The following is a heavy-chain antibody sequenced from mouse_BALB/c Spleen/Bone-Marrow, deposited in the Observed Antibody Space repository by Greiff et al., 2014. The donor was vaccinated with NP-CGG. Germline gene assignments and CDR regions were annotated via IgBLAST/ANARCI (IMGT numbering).Heavy chain of an antibody. Sequence: EVMLVESGPELVKPGASVKISCKTSGYTFTEYTMHWVKQSHGKSLEWIGGINPNNGGSSYNQKFKGKATLTVDKSSSTAYMELRSLTSEDSAVYYCARRYGSSYNYWYFDVWGAGTTVTVST. J-gene: IGHJ1*01. CDR1: GYTFTEYT. CDR2: INPNNGGS. D-gene: IGHD1-1*01. CDR3: ARRYGSSYNYWYFDV. V-gene: IGHV1-18*01.